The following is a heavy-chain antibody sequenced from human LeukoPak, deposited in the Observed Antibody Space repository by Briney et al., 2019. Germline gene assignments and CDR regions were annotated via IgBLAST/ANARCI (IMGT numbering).Heavy chain of an antibody. CDR2: IYNSGST. J-gene: IGHJ5*02. Sequence: ETLCLTRADPGYSISGGYYWGWIRQPPGKELEWIGSIYNSGSTYYNPSLKSRVTISVDTSKNQFSLKLSSVTATDTAVYYCAREWKVSWFDRWGQGTLVTVSS. V-gene: IGHV4-38-2*02. CDR1: GYSISGGYY. D-gene: IGHD1-1*01. CDR3: AREWKVSWFDR.